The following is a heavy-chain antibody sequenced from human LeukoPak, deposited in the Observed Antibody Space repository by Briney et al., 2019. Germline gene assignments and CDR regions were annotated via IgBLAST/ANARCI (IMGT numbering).Heavy chain of an antibody. V-gene: IGHV3-21*01. D-gene: IGHD3-10*01. J-gene: IGHJ4*02. Sequence: GGSLRLSCAASGFTFSSYSMNWVRQAPGKGLEWVSSISSSSSYIYYADSVKGRFTISRDNAKNSLCLQMNSLRAEDTAVYYCARAEPDGSGSSYWGQGTLVTVSS. CDR2: ISSSSSYI. CDR1: GFTFSSYS. CDR3: ARAEPDGSGSSY.